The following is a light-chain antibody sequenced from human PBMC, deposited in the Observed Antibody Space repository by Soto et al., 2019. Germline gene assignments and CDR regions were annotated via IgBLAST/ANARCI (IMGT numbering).Light chain of an antibody. CDR2: ENT. J-gene: IGLJ2*01. V-gene: IGLV1-40*01. CDR3: QSYDSCLSGWL. CDR1: SSNIGAVFD. Sequence: QAVVTQPPSVSGAPGQRVTISCTGSSSNIGAVFDVHWYQQVPGTAPKLLIYENTKRPSGVPDRFSGSKSGTSASLAITGLQAEDEADYYCQSYDSCLSGWLFGGGTKLTVL.